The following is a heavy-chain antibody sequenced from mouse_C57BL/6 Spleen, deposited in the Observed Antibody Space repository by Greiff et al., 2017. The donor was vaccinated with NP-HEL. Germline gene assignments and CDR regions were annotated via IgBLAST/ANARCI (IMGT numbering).Heavy chain of an antibody. CDR1: GYSITSGYD. CDR3: ARDYYGSRGYCEV. J-gene: IGHJ1*03. CDR2: ISYSGST. D-gene: IGHD1-1*01. V-gene: IGHV3-1*01. Sequence: EVKLQESGPGMVKPSQSLSLTCTVTGYSITSGYDWHWIRHFPGNKLEWMGYISYSGSTNYNPSLKSRISITHDTSKNHFFLKLNSVTTEDTATYYCARDYYGSRGYCEVWGTGTTVTVSS.